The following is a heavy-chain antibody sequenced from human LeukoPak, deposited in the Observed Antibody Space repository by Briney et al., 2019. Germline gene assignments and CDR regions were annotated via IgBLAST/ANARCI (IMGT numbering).Heavy chain of an antibody. CDR3: ARERGSSPSGRYYFDS. CDR2: TYYRTKWYN. Sequence: SQTLSLTCAISGDSVSSKSAAWNWIRQSPSRGLEWLGRTYYRTKWYNDNAVPVNSRITINPNTSSNQFSLQLNSVTPEDTAVYYCARERGSSPSGRYYFDSWGQGTLVTVSS. D-gene: IGHD6-6*01. CDR1: GDSVSSKSAA. V-gene: IGHV6-1*01. J-gene: IGHJ4*02.